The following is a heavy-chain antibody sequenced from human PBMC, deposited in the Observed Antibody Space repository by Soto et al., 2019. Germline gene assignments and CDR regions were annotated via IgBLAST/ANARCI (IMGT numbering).Heavy chain of an antibody. D-gene: IGHD6-13*01. CDR2: ISSNGGST. CDR3: VKDPKRYSSSWLDY. Sequence: GGSLRLSCSASGFTFSSDAMHWVRQAPGKGLEYVSAISSNGGSTYYADSVKGRFTISRDNSKNTLYLQMSSLRAEDTAVYYCVKDPKRYSSSWLDYWGQGTLVTVSS. CDR1: GFTFSSDA. J-gene: IGHJ4*02. V-gene: IGHV3-64D*08.